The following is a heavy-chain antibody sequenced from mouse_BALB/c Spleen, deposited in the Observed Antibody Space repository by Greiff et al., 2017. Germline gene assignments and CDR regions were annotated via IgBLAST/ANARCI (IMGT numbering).Heavy chain of an antibody. J-gene: IGHJ2*01. CDR2: INPSTGYT. V-gene: IGHV1-7*01. CDR3: ARRGVTFDY. CDR1: GYTFTSYW. D-gene: IGHD2-3*01. Sequence: QVQLQQSGAELAKPGASVKMSCKASGYTFTSYWMHWVKQRPGQGLEWIGYINPSTGYTEYNQKFKDKATLTADKSSSTAYMQLSSLTSEDSAVYYCARRGVTFDYWGQGTTLTVSA.